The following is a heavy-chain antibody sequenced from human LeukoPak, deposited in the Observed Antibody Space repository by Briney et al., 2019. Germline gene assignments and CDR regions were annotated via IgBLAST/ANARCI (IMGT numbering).Heavy chain of an antibody. CDR3: ATLKVNSHY. J-gene: IGHJ4*02. V-gene: IGHV1-2*02. D-gene: IGHD3-22*01. CDR2: INPNSGGT. Sequence: ASVKVSCKASGYTFTGYYMHWVRQAPGQGLEWMGWINPNSGGTNYAQKFQGRVTMTGDTSTSTVYMELSSLRSEDTAVYYCATLKVNSHYWGQGTLVTVSS. CDR1: GYTFTGYY.